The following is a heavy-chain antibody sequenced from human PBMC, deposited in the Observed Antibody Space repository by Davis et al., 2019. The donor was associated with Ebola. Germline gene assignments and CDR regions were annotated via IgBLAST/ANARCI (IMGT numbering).Heavy chain of an antibody. V-gene: IGHV6-1*01. CDR1: GDSVSISSGG. J-gene: IGHJ4*02. D-gene: IGHD5-12*01. CDR2: TYYKSKWNN. CDR3: ARGWLRSGFDS. Sequence: PSETLSLTCAVSGDSVSISSGGYNWIRQSPSRGLEWSGRTYYKSKWNNDYAVSVKSRITVDLDTSKRQLSLQLDSVTPEDTGVYYCARGWLRSGFDSWGQGTLVTVSS.